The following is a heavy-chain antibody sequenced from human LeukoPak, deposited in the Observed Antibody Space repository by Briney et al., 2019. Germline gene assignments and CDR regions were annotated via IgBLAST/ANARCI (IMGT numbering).Heavy chain of an antibody. V-gene: IGHV4-59*01. D-gene: IGHD6-19*01. CDR2: IYYSGST. J-gene: IGHJ3*02. Sequence: PSETLSLTCTVSGGSISSYYWSWIRQPPGKGLEWIGYIYYSGSTNYNPSLKSRVTISVDTSKNQFSLKLSSVTAADTAVYYCATSAVAGTFQDAFDIWGQGTMVTVSS. CDR1: GGSISSYY. CDR3: ATSAVAGTFQDAFDI.